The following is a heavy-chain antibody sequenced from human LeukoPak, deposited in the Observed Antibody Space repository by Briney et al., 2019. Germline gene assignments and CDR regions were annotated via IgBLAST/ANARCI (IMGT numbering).Heavy chain of an antibody. CDR2: INPSGGST. D-gene: IGHD3-22*01. V-gene: IGHV1-46*01. CDR1: GYTFTSYY. Sequence: ASVKVSCKASGYTFTSYYMHWVRQAPGQGLEWMGIINPSGGSTSYAQKFQGRVTMTRDTSTSTVYMELSSLRSEDTAVYYCASNYYDSSGYYYDMPPGYWGQGTLVTVSS. J-gene: IGHJ4*02. CDR3: ASNYYDSSGYYYDMPPGY.